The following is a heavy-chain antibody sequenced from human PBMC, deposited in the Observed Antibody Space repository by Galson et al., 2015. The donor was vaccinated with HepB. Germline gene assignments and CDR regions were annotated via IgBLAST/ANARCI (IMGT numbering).Heavy chain of an antibody. V-gene: IGHV3-30*04. J-gene: IGHJ4*02. D-gene: IGHD3-10*01. CDR1: GFTFSSYA. Sequence: SMRLSRAASGFTFSSYAMHWVRQAPGKGLEWVAVISYDGSNKYYADSVKGRFTISRDNSKNTLYLQMNSLRAEDTAVYYCARDSITMVRGVFDYWGQGTLVTVSS. CDR2: ISYDGSNK. CDR3: ARDSITMVRGVFDY.